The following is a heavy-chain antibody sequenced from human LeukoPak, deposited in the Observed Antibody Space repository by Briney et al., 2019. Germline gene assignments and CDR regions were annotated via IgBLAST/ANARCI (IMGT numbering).Heavy chain of an antibody. CDR1: GGSISSYY. CDR3: AGSITMIVVVDI. CDR2: IYYSGST. J-gene: IGHJ3*02. V-gene: IGHV4-59*01. Sequence: PSETLSLTCTVSGGSISSYYWSWLRQPPGKGLEWIGYIYYSGSTNYNPSLKSRVTISVDTSKNQFSLKLSSVTAADTAVYYCAGSITMIVVVDIWGQGTMVTVSS. D-gene: IGHD3-22*01.